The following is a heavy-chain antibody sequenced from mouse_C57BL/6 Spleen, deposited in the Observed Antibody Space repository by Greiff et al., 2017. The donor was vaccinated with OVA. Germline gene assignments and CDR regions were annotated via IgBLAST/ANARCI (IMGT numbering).Heavy chain of an antibody. CDR1: GYAFSSYW. Sequence: QVQLQQSGAELVKPGASVKISCKASGYAFSSYWMNWVKQRPGKGLEWIGQIYPGDGDNKYNGKFKGKATLTADKSSSTAYMQLSSLTSEDSAVYFCARSGLANLDYWGQGTTLTVSS. CDR2: IYPGDGDN. CDR3: ARSGLANLDY. J-gene: IGHJ2*01. V-gene: IGHV1-80*01. D-gene: IGHD5-5*01.